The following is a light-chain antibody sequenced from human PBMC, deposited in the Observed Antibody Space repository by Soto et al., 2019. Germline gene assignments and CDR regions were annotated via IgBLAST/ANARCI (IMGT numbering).Light chain of an antibody. CDR2: DAS. Sequence: EIVMTQSPATLSVSPGESATLSCRASQRISRNLAWYQQKPGQAPRLLIYDASTRATAIPARLSGSGSETEFTLTISSLQSEDSAVYYCQQYNNWPPWTFGQGNKVDIK. CDR1: QRISRN. J-gene: IGKJ1*01. V-gene: IGKV3-15*01. CDR3: QQYNNWPPWT.